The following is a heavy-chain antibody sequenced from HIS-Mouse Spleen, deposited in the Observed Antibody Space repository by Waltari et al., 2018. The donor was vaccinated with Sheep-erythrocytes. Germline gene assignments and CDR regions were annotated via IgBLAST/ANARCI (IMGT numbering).Heavy chain of an antibody. J-gene: IGHJ3*02. V-gene: IGHV3-66*01. CDR1: GFTVSRNY. CDR3: ARGIAAAAFDI. CDR2: IYSGGST. Sequence: EVQLVESGGGLVQPGGSLRLSCAASGFTVSRNYISGVRQAPGKGLEWVSVIYSGGSTYYADSVKGRFTISRDNSKNTLYLQMNSLRAEDTAVYYCARGIAAAAFDIWGQGTMVTVSS. D-gene: IGHD6-13*01.